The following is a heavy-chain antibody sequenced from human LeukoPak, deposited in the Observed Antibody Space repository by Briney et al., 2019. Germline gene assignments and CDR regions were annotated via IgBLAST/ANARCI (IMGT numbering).Heavy chain of an antibody. D-gene: IGHD3-22*01. CDR3: ARVVYYDSSGYSDY. V-gene: IGHV4-4*07. CDR2: IYPSGST. CDR1: GGSISSYY. Sequence: SETLSLTCTVSGGSISSYYWSWIRQPAGKGLEWIGRIYPSGSTNYNPSLKSRVTMSVDTSKNQFSLKLSSVTAAGTAVYYCARVVYYDSSGYSDYWGQGTLVTVSS. J-gene: IGHJ4*02.